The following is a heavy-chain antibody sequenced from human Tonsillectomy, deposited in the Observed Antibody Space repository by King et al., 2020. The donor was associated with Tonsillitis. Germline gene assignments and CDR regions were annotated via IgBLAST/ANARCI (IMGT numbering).Heavy chain of an antibody. CDR3: ASLRWSNDDGRDGYNWFDP. J-gene: IGHJ5*02. CDR2: IDPSDSYT. D-gene: IGHD4-23*01. CDR1: GYSFTSYW. Sequence: QLVQSGAEVKKPGESLRISCKGSGYSFTSYWISWVRQMPGKGLEWMGRIDPSDSYTNYSPSFQGHVTISADKSISTAYLQWSSLKASDTAMYYCASLRWSNDDGRDGYNWFDPWGQGTLVTVSS. V-gene: IGHV5-10-1*01.